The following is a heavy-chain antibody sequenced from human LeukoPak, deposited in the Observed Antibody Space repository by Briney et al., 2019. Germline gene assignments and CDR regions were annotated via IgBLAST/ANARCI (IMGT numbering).Heavy chain of an antibody. Sequence: PGGSLRLSCAASGFTFRSYWMHWVRQAPGKGLQWVATIKQDGSEKYYVDSVKGRFTISRDNAKNSLYLQMNSLRAEDTAVYYCAKDLYSSSWYRIGYYYYGMDVWGQGTTVTVSS. D-gene: IGHD6-13*01. J-gene: IGHJ6*02. CDR1: GFTFRSYW. CDR3: AKDLYSSSWYRIGYYYYGMDV. CDR2: IKQDGSEK. V-gene: IGHV3-7*01.